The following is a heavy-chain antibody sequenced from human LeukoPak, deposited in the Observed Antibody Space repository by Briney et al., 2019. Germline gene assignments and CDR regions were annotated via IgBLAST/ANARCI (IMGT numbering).Heavy chain of an antibody. V-gene: IGHV1-69*04. D-gene: IGHD3-10*01. CDR1: GGTFISYA. CDR2: IIPIFGIA. Sequence: GASVKVSCKASGGTFISYAISWVRQAPGQGLEWMGRIIPIFGIANYAQKFQGRVTITADKSTSTAYMELSSLRSEDTAVYYGAGSEDATWCRPWGQGTLVTVSS. J-gene: IGHJ5*02. CDR3: AGSEDATWCRP.